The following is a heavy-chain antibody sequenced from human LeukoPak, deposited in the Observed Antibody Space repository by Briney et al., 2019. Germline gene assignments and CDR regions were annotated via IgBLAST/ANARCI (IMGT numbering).Heavy chain of an antibody. CDR1: GGSFSGYY. V-gene: IGHV4-34*01. J-gene: IGHJ4*02. CDR3: ARGVSRRYYDYVWGSYRPTHYFDY. D-gene: IGHD3-16*02. Sequence: SETLSLTCAVYGGSFSGYYWSWIRQPPGKGLKWIGEINHSGSTNYNPSLKSRVTISVDTSKNQFSLKLSSVTAADTAVYYCARGVSRRYYDYVWGSYRPTHYFDYWGQGTLVTVSS. CDR2: INHSGST.